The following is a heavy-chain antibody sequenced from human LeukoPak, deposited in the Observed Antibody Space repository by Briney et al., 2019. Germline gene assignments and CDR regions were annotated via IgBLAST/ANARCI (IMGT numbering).Heavy chain of an antibody. V-gene: IGHV3-23*01. Sequence: PGGSLRLSCATSGFIFSTYALSWVRQAPGKGLEWASSISGSGGSTYHADSVKGRFTISRDSSKNTLYLQMNSLRAEDTAMYYCARVIRAAPGKGYFDYWGQGTLVTVSS. CDR3: ARVIRAAPGKGYFDY. J-gene: IGHJ4*02. D-gene: IGHD6-13*01. CDR2: ISGSGGST. CDR1: GFIFSTYA.